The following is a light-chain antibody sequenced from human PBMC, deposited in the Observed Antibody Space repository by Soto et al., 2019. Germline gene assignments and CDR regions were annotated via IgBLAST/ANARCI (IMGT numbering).Light chain of an antibody. J-gene: IGKJ3*01. V-gene: IGKV1-12*01. Sequence: DIQMTQSPSFVSASVGDRVTISCRASEAISSWLAWYQQKPGKAPILLIYSPSPLYSGVPSRFRGSASGTDFTLTINSLQPDDFATHYYQQANSFPRTYGPGTKVDIK. CDR3: QQANSFPRT. CDR2: SPS. CDR1: EAISSW.